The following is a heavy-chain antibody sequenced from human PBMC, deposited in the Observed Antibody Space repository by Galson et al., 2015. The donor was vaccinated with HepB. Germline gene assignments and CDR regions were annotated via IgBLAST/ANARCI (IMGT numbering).Heavy chain of an antibody. Sequence: SVKVSCKASGGTFSSYAISWARQAPGQGLEWMGGIIPIFGTANYAQKFQGRVTITADESTSTAYMELSSLRSEDTAVYYCARRGVHYYDSSAPVRWFDPWGQGTLVTVSS. V-gene: IGHV1-69*13. CDR3: ARRGVHYYDSSAPVRWFDP. CDR1: GGTFSSYA. D-gene: IGHD3-22*01. J-gene: IGHJ5*02. CDR2: IIPIFGTA.